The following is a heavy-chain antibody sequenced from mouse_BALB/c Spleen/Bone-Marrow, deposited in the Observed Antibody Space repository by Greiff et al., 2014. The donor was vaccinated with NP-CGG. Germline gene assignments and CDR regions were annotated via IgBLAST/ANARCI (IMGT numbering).Heavy chain of an antibody. V-gene: IGHV1-4*01. J-gene: IGHJ4*01. CDR3: TIRYYAIDY. D-gene: IGHD1-1*01. CDR1: GYTFTRYT. Sequence: VQLQQSGAELARPGASVKMSCQASGYTFTRYTMHWEKKRPGQGLEWIGYIIPNSGYSNYNQKFKDKATLTADKSSSTAYMQLSSLTSEDSAVYYCTIRYYAIDYWGQGTSVAVSS. CDR2: IIPNSGYS.